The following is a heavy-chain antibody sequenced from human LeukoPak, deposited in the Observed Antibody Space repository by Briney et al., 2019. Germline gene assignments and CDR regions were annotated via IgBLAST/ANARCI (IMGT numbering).Heavy chain of an antibody. D-gene: IGHD6-19*01. Sequence: PGGSLRLSCAASGFTFSSYWMSWVRQAPGKGLEWVANIKQDGSEKYYVDSVKGRFTISRDNAKNSLYLQMNSLRAEDTAVYYCARILAVPGIAVAELDYWGQGTLVTVSS. V-gene: IGHV3-7*01. CDR2: IKQDGSEK. CDR1: GFTFSSYW. CDR3: ARILAVPGIAVAELDY. J-gene: IGHJ4*02.